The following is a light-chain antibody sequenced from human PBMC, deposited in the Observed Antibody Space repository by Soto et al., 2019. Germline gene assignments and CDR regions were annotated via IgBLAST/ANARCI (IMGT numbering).Light chain of an antibody. V-gene: IGKV3-15*01. Sequence: EIVMTQSPATLSVSPGERATLSCRASQSVSRNLAWYQQKPGQAPRLLIYDASTRATGIPDRFSGSGSGTDFTLTISRLEPEDFAVYYCQKYGTSWTFGQGTKVDI. CDR3: QKYGTSWT. CDR1: QSVSRN. CDR2: DAS. J-gene: IGKJ1*01.